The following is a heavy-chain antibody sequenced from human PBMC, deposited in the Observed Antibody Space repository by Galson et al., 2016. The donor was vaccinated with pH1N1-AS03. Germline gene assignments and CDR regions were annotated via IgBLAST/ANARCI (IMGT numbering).Heavy chain of an antibody. CDR3: ARPVRDGYNDYCDY. J-gene: IGHJ4*02. D-gene: IGHD5-24*01. CDR1: GYIFTSYW. V-gene: IGHV5-51*01. Sequence: QSGAEVKKPGESLKISCKTSGYIFTSYWVAWVRHMPGKGLEWMGIIYPGDSNTRYSPSFQGQVPISADRSINTAYLQWSSLMASDTAISYCARPVRDGYNDYCDYWGQGILVTVSS. CDR2: IYPGDSNT.